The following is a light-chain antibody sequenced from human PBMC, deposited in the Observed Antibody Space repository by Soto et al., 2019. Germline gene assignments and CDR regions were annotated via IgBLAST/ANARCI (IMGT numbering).Light chain of an antibody. CDR2: GAS. Sequence: EIALTQSPGTLSLSPGKRATLFCRASQSLSSDLAWYQQKPGQPPRLLIYGASSRATGIPARFSGSGSATDFTLTISSLEPEDFAVYYCQHRNNRPFSFGPGTKVDVK. V-gene: IGKV3-11*01. CDR3: QHRNNRPFS. CDR1: QSLSSD. J-gene: IGKJ3*01.